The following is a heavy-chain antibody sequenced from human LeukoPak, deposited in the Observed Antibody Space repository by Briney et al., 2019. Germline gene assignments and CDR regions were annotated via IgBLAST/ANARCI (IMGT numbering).Heavy chain of an antibody. D-gene: IGHD1-26*01. J-gene: IGHJ6*03. V-gene: IGHV4-34*01. CDR2: ISHSGGA. CDR1: GFTFSSYG. Sequence: LRLSCAASGFTFSSYGMHWVRQAAGKGLEWTGEISHSGGANYSPSLKSRVTISLDTSKNQFSLRLTSVTAADTAVYYCARLTWDLPPGGLYYNYYIDVWDKGATVTVSS. CDR3: ARLTWDLPPGGLYYNYYIDV.